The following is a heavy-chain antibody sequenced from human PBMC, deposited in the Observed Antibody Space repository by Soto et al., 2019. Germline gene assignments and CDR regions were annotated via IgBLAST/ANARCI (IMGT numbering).Heavy chain of an antibody. CDR2: ISYDGSNK. CDR3: AKDRGYDYALNY. Sequence: ESGGGVVQPGRSLRLSCAASGFTFSSYGMHWVRQAPGKGLEWVAVISYDGSNKYYADSVKGRFTISRDNSKNTLYLQMNSLRAEDTAVYYCAKDRGYDYALNYWGQGTLVTVSS. V-gene: IGHV3-30*18. J-gene: IGHJ4*02. D-gene: IGHD5-12*01. CDR1: GFTFSSYG.